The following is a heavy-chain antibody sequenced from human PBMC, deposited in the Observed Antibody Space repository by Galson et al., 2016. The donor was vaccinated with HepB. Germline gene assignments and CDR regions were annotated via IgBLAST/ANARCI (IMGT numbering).Heavy chain of an antibody. V-gene: IGHV3-15*01. J-gene: IGHJ4*02. CDR1: GFIFSNAW. CDR2: IKRKGDGGTT. CDR3: STGVYVTGTNDC. D-gene: IGHD1-7*01. Sequence: SLRLSCAVSGFIFSNAWMTWVRQAPGKGLEWVGRIKRKGDGGTTDYAAAVKGRFIISRDDSTDTLYLQMNSLKTEDTGVYYCSTGVYVTGTNDCWGQGTLVTVSS.